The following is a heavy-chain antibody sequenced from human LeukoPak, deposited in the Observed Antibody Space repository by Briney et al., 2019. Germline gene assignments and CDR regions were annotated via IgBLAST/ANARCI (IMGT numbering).Heavy chain of an antibody. CDR3: AKHCSSTSCLDY. V-gene: IGHV3-23*01. D-gene: IGHD2-2*01. J-gene: IGHJ4*02. Sequence: GGSLRLSCAASGFTFSIYAMGWVRQAPGKGLEWVSAISGSGGSTYYADSVKGRFTISRDNSKNTLYLQMNSLRAEDTAVYYCAKHCSSTSCLDYWGQGTLVTVSS. CDR1: GFTFSIYA. CDR2: ISGSGGST.